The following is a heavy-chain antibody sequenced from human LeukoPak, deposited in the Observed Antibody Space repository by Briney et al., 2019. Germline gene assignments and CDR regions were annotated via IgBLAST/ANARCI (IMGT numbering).Heavy chain of an antibody. V-gene: IGHV4-39*07. CDR3: ARVSRGITIFGVVTNWFDP. Sequence: SETLSLTCTVSGGSISSSSYYWGWIRQPPGKGLEWIGTIYYSGSTYYNPSLKSRVTISVDTSKNQFSLKLSSVTAADTAVYYCARVSRGITIFGVVTNWFDPWGQGTLVTVSS. CDR1: GGSISSSSYY. J-gene: IGHJ5*02. D-gene: IGHD3-3*01. CDR2: IYYSGST.